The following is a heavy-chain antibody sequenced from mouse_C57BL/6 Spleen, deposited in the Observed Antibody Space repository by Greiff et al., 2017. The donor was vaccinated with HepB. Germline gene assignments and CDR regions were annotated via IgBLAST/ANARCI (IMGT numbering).Heavy chain of an antibody. CDR3: ASGAYYSNYVSAY. CDR2: ISNGGGST. CDR1: GFTFSDYY. V-gene: IGHV5-12*01. D-gene: IGHD2-5*01. J-gene: IGHJ3*01. Sequence: EVKVVESGGGLVQPGGSLKLSCAASGFTFSDYYMYWVRQTPEKRLEWVAYISNGGGSTYYPDTVKGRFTISRDNAKNTLYLQMSRLKSEDTAMYYCASGAYYSNYVSAYWGQGTLVTVSA.